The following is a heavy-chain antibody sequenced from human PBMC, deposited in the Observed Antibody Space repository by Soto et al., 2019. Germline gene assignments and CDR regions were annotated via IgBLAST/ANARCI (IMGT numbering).Heavy chain of an antibody. J-gene: IGHJ4*02. CDR1: GFIFSNFV. Sequence: PGGSLRLSCSASGFIFSNFVMSWVRRAPGKGLEWVSFIRSKAYGGATKYAASVKGRFTISRDDSKSIAYLQMNSLKTEDTAVYYCTRDIPKPFDYWGQGTLVTVSS. V-gene: IGHV3-49*04. CDR2: IRSKAYGGAT. CDR3: TRDIPKPFDY.